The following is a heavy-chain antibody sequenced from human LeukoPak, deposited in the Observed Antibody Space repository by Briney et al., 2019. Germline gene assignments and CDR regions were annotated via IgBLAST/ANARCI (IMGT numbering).Heavy chain of an antibody. CDR2: IYYSGST. Sequence: PSETLSLTCTVSGGSISSYYCSWIRQPPGKGLEWIGYIYYSGSTNYNPSLKSRVTISVDTSKNQFSLKLSSVTAADTAVYYCARRESEYDYWGQGTLVTVSS. J-gene: IGHJ4*02. V-gene: IGHV4-59*01. CDR3: ARRESEYDY. D-gene: IGHD6-6*01. CDR1: GGSISSYY.